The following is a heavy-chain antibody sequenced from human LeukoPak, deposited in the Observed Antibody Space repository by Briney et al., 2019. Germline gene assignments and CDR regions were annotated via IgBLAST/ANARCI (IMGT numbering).Heavy chain of an antibody. CDR2: ISYDGSNK. J-gene: IGHJ6*04. Sequence: GRSLRLSCAASGFTFSSYAMHWVRQAPGKGLEWMAGISYDGSNKYYADSVKGRFTISRDNAKNSLYLQMNRLRAEDTAVYYCAELGIPLIGGVWGKGTTVTISS. D-gene: IGHD3-10*02. CDR3: AELGIPLIGGV. V-gene: IGHV3-30*04. CDR1: GFTFSSYA.